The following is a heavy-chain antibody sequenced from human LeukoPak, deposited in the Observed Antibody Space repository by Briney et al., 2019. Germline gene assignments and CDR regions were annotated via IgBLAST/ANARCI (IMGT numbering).Heavy chain of an antibody. CDR1: GFTFSNAW. D-gene: IGHD3-9*01. V-gene: IGHV3-15*01. CDR3: TTPLRYFDWLYSARGIGDY. CDR2: IKSKTDGGTT. J-gene: IGHJ4*02. Sequence: GGSLRLSCAASGFTFSNAWMSWVRQAPGKGLEWVGRIKSKTDGGTTDYAAPVKGRFTISRDDSKNTLYLQMNSLKTEDTAVYYCTTPLRYFDWLYSARGIGDYWGQGTLVTVSS.